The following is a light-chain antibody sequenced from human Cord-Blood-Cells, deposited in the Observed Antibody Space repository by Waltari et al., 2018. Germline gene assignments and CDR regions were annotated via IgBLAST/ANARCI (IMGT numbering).Light chain of an antibody. CDR3: QQYGSSPPNT. V-gene: IGKV3-20*01. Sequence: ELVLTKSPGTLSLSPGDRATLSCRASQSVSSSYLAWYQLKPGQAPRLLIYGASSRATGIPDRFSGSGSGTDFTLTISRLEPEDFAVYYCQQYGSSPPNTFGQGTKLEIK. CDR2: GAS. CDR1: QSVSSSY. J-gene: IGKJ2*01.